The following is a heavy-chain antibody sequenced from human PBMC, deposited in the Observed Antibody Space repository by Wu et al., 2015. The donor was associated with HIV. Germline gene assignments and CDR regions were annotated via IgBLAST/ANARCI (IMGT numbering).Heavy chain of an antibody. Sequence: QGQLVQSGAEVKKPGASVKVSCKASGYTFTSYGISWVRQAPGQGLEWMGWISGYNDNTNYAQKVQGRVTMTTDTSTSTAYMELRSLRSDDTAVYYCARAAYYYDSSQRYWYFDLWGRGTLVTVSS. D-gene: IGHD3-22*01. J-gene: IGHJ2*01. V-gene: IGHV1-18*01. CDR1: GYTFTSYG. CDR3: ARAAYYYDSSQRYWYFDL. CDR2: ISGYNDNT.